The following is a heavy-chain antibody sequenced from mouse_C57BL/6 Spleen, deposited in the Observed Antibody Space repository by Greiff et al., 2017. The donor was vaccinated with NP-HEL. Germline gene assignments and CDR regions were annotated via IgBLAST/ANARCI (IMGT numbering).Heavy chain of an antibody. V-gene: IGHV1-80*01. CDR1: GYAFSSYW. D-gene: IGHD2-4*01. CDR3: ARDYDYWYFDV. CDR2: IYPGDGDT. Sequence: QVQLKESGAELVKPGASVKISCKASGYAFSSYWMNWVKQRPGQGLEWIGQIYPGDGDTNYNGKFKGKATLTADKSSSTAYMQLSSLTSEDSAVYFCARDYDYWYFDVWGTGTTLTVSS. J-gene: IGHJ1*03.